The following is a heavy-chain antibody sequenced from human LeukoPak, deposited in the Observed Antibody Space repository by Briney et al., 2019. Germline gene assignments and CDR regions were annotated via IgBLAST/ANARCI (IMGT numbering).Heavy chain of an antibody. J-gene: IGHJ4*02. CDR2: INPNSGGT. V-gene: IGHV1-2*06. D-gene: IGHD3-22*01. CDR1: GYTFTGYY. CDR3: ARTYYYDSSGYYVWSYFDY. Sequence: GASVKVSCKASGYTFTGYYMHWVRQAPGQGLEWMGRINPNSGGTNYAQKFQGRVTMTRDTSISTAYMELSRLRSDDTAVYYCARTYYYDSSGYYVWSYFDYWGQGTLVTVSS.